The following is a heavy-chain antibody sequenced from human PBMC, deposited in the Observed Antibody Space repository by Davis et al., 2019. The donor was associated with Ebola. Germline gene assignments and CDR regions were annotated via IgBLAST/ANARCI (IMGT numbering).Heavy chain of an antibody. J-gene: IGHJ4*02. D-gene: IGHD4/OR15-4a*01. CDR1: GFTFSTYG. CDR2: IRLDGITK. Sequence: GESLKISCAASGFTFSTYGMQWVRQAPGKGLEWVAFIRLDGITKYYIDSVKGRFTVSRDNSKNTLYLQMNSLRVKDTAVYYCAKLYGATGYQPLGDWGQGTLVTVSS. V-gene: IGHV3-30*02. CDR3: AKLYGATGYQPLGD.